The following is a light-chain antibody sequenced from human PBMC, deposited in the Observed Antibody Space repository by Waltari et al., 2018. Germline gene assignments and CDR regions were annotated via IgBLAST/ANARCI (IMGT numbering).Light chain of an antibody. CDR1: SNEIGDYNL. J-gene: IGLJ3*02. V-gene: IGLV2-23*02. CDR3: CSYAGSVTHWM. CDR2: EVT. Sequence: QSALTQPPSVSGSPGQSITVSCTGPSNEIGDYNLVSLYQQSPGKAPKCLSYEVTKRPSGVSDRCHGSKSGNTASLTISGLQAEDEADFYCCSYAGSVTHWMFGGGPKLTVL.